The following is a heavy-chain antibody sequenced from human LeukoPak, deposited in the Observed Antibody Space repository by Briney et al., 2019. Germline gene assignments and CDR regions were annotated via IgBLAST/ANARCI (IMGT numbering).Heavy chain of an antibody. CDR2: IWYDGSNK. CDR1: GFTFSSYG. CDR3: AREDYYDSSGYTSGRYYFDY. J-gene: IGHJ4*02. V-gene: IGHV3-33*01. Sequence: GRSLRLSCAASGFTFSSYGMHWVRQAPGEGLEWVAVIWYDGSNKYYADSVKGRFTISRDNSKNTLYLQMNSLRAEDTAVYYCAREDYYDSSGYTSGRYYFDYWGQGTLVTVSS. D-gene: IGHD3-22*01.